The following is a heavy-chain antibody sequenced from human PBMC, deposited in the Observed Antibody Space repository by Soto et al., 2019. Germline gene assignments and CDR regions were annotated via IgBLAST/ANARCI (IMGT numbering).Heavy chain of an antibody. D-gene: IGHD5-18*01. CDR3: AKESDPVDTPGPHFFDY. CDR2: ISGSGGST. CDR1: GFTFSSYA. Sequence: PGGSLRLSCAASGFTFSSYAMSWVRQAPGKGLEWVSAISGSGGSTYYADSVKGRFTISRDNSKNTLYLQMNSLRAEDTAVYYCAKESDPVDTPGPHFFDYWGQGTLVTVSS. J-gene: IGHJ4*02. V-gene: IGHV3-23*01.